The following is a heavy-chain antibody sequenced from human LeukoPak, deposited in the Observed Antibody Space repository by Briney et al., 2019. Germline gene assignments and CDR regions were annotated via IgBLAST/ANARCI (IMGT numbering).Heavy chain of an antibody. CDR3: ARGERIAAVSWFDP. J-gene: IGHJ5*02. D-gene: IGHD6-13*01. V-gene: IGHV1-18*01. CDR2: ISAHDGNT. Sequence: PLASVKVSCKASGYTFTSYGISWVRQAPGQGLEWMGWISAHDGNTNHAQKLQGRVTMTTDTSTSTAYMELRSLRSDDTAVYYCARGERIAAVSWFDPWGQGTLVTVSS. CDR1: GYTFTSYG.